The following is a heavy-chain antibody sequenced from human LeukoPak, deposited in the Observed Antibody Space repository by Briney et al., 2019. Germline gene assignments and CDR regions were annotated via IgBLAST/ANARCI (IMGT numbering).Heavy chain of an antibody. Sequence: SVKVTCKASGGTFRSYAINWVRQAPGQGLEWMGRIIPMLSITNYAQKLQGRVTITADKSTNTAYMELSSLRSEDTAVYYCATYNVDYYDTSDGMDVWGHGTTVTVSS. D-gene: IGHD3-22*01. CDR3: ATYNVDYYDTSDGMDV. CDR2: IIPMLSIT. CDR1: GGTFRSYA. J-gene: IGHJ6*02. V-gene: IGHV1-69*04.